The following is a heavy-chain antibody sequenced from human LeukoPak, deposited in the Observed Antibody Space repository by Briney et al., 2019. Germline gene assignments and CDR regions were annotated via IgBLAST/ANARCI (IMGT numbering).Heavy chain of an antibody. CDR3: ARLSPPSYCSSTSCYRVGYYYYYGMDV. CDR2: ISSSSSYI. D-gene: IGHD2-2*02. V-gene: IGHV3-21*01. J-gene: IGHJ6*02. Sequence: GGSLRLSCAASGFTFSSYSMNWVCQAPGKGLEWVSSISSSSSYIYYADSVKGRFTISRDNAKNSLYLQMNSLRAEDTAVYYCARLSPPSYCSSTSCYRVGYYYYYGMDVWGQGTTVTVSS. CDR1: GFTFSSYS.